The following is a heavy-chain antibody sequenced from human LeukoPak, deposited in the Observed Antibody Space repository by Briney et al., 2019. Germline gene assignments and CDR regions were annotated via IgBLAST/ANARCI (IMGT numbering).Heavy chain of an antibody. CDR2: IYTSGST. V-gene: IGHV4-4*07. D-gene: IGHD2-2*01. Sequence: MPSETLSLTCTVSGGSISSYYWSWIRQPAGKGLEWIGRIYTSGSTNYNPSLKSRVTMSVDTSKNQFSLKLSSVTAADTAVYYCARAELGYCSSTSCRRGYYYYMDVWGKGTTVTVSS. CDR1: GGSISSYY. CDR3: ARAELGYCSSTSCRRGYYYYMDV. J-gene: IGHJ6*03.